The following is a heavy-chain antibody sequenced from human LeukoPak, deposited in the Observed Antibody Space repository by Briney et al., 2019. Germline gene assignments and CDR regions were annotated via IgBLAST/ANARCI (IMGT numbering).Heavy chain of an antibody. CDR2: IKQDGSEK. D-gene: IGHD6-25*01. CDR3: AREDSSGWLHDAFDI. V-gene: IGHV3-7*01. J-gene: IGHJ3*02. Sequence: AGGSLRLSCAASGFTFSSYWMSWVRQAPGKGLEWVANIKQDGSEKYYVDSVKGRFTISRDNAKNSLYLQMNSLRAEDTAVYYCAREDSSGWLHDAFDIWGQGTMVTVSS. CDR1: GFTFSSYW.